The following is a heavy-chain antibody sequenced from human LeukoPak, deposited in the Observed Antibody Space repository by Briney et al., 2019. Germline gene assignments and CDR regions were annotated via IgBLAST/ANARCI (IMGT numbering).Heavy chain of an antibody. Sequence: GGSLRLSCAASGFTFSRYWMSWVRLAPGKGLEWVANIKQEGSEKHYVDSVKGRLTISRDNAKNSLYLQINSLRVEDTAVYYCARHSGYWSFDYWGQGTLVTVSS. V-gene: IGHV3-7*05. D-gene: IGHD5-12*01. J-gene: IGHJ4*02. CDR2: IKQEGSEK. CDR3: ARHSGYWSFDY. CDR1: GFTFSRYW.